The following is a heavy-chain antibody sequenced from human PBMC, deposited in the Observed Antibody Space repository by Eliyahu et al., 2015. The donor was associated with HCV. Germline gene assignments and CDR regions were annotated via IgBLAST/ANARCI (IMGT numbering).Heavy chain of an antibody. D-gene: IGHD3-3*01. V-gene: IGHV1-18*01. CDR1: GYSFLSYG. CDR2: ISAYNGNT. CDR3: ARDDSHYDFWSGYNAYYYYMDV. J-gene: IGHJ6*03. Sequence: QVQLVQSGAEVKKPGASVTVSCKASGYSFLSYGISWVRQAPGQGLEWMGWISAYNGNTNYVQKFQGRVTFTIDTSTSTAYMELRSLRSDDTAVYFCARDDSHYDFWSGYNAYYYYMDVWGKGTTVTVSS.